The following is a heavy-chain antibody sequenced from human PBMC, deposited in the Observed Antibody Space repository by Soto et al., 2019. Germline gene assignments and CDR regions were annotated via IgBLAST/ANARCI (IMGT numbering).Heavy chain of an antibody. V-gene: IGHV3-74*01. CDR2: ISSDGSST. D-gene: IGHD2-2*01. J-gene: IGHJ4*02. CDR3: ARVPYCSSSSCYRYFDS. Sequence: EVPLVESGGGLVQPGGSLRLSCAASGFTLSNYWMHWARQAPGKGLVWVSRISSDGSSTNYADSVKGRFTISRDNAKNTLHLQMNSLRAEDTAVYYCARVPYCSSSSCYRYFDSWGQGTLVTVSS. CDR1: GFTLSNYW.